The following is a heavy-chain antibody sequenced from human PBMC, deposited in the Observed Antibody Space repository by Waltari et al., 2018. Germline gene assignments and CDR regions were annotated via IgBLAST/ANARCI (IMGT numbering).Heavy chain of an antibody. Sequence: EVQLVESGGGLVQPGGSLRLSFAASGLTFGSYWMSWVREDPGKGVEGVANRKQDDSEKYYADSVKGRSTITRENSTNSLYLQMNSLRAEYTAVYYCARRPGDVGAAAGPATGYFDLWGRGTLVTVSS. V-gene: IGHV3-7*01. D-gene: IGHD6-13*01. CDR3: ARRPGDVGAAAGPATGYFDL. CDR1: GLTFGSYW. J-gene: IGHJ2*01. CDR2: RKQDDSEK.